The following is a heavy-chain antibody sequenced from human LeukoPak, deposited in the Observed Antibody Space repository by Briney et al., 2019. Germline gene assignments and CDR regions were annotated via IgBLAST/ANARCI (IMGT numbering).Heavy chain of an antibody. D-gene: IGHD2-15*01. J-gene: IGHJ4*02. Sequence: PSETLSLTCTVSGGSISSYYWSWIRQPAGKGLEWIGHIYTSGSTNYNPSLKSRITMSVDTPKNQFSLRLSSMTAADTAVYYCASSGLSCGWFPDYWGQGTLVTVSS. CDR3: ASSGLSCGWFPDY. CDR2: IYTSGST. V-gene: IGHV4-4*07. CDR1: GGSISSYY.